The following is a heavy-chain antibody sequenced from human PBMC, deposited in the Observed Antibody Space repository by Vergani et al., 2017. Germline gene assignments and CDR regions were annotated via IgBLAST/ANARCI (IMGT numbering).Heavy chain of an antibody. CDR3: AKDSGYSNYAGPLDY. CDR2: ISGSGGST. Sequence: VQLVESGGGVVQPGRSLRLSCAASGFTFRRYAMSWVRQAPGKGLEWVSAISGSGGSTYYADSVKGRFTISRDNSKNTLYLQMKSLRAEDTAVYYCAKDSGYSNYAGPLDYWGQGTRVTVSS. CDR1: GFTFRRYA. J-gene: IGHJ4*02. D-gene: IGHD4-11*01. V-gene: IGHV3-23*04.